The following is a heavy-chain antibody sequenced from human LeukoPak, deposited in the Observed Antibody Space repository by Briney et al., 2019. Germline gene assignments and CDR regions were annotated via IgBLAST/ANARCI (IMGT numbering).Heavy chain of an antibody. CDR2: IWYDGSNK. Sequence: GGSLRLSCAASGFTFSSYGMHWVRQAPGKGLEWVAVIWYDGSNKYYADSVKGRFTISRDNSKNTLYLQMNSLRAEDTAVYYCSREDRYSYGYDYWGQGALVTVSS. D-gene: IGHD5-18*01. CDR3: SREDRYSYGYDY. CDR1: GFTFSSYG. V-gene: IGHV3-33*01. J-gene: IGHJ4*02.